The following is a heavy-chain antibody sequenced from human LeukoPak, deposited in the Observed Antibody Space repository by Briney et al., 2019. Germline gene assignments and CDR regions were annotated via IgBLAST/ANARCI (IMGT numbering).Heavy chain of an antibody. CDR2: IYYSGST. J-gene: IGHJ6*03. Sequence: SETLSLTCTVSGGSISSYYWSWIRQPPGKGLEWIGYIYYSGSTNYNPSLKSRVTISVDTSKNQFSLKLSSVSAADTAVYYCAREGPTYYDFWSGYSDPDYYYYMDVWGKGTTVTVSS. CDR1: GGSISSYY. V-gene: IGHV4-59*01. D-gene: IGHD3-3*01. CDR3: AREGPTYYDFWSGYSDPDYYYYMDV.